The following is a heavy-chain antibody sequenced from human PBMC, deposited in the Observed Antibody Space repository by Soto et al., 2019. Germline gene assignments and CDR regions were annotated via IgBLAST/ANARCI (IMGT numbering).Heavy chain of an antibody. V-gene: IGHV4-34*01. Sequence: SETLSLTCAVYGGSFSGYYWSWIRQPPGKGLEWIGEINHSGSTNYNPSLKSRVTISVDTSKNQFSLKLSSVTAADAAVYYCARVPDVWGQGTTVTVSS. J-gene: IGHJ6*02. CDR3: ARVPDV. CDR1: GGSFSGYY. CDR2: INHSGST.